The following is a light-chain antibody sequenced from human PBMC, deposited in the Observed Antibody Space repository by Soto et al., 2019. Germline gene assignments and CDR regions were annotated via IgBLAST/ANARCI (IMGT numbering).Light chain of an antibody. Sequence: EILLTQSPVTLSLSAGERATLACSASQSVSSSYLAWYQQKPGQAPRLLIYGASSRATGIPDRFSGSGSGTDFTLTISRLEPEDFAVYYCQQYDSSPITFGQGTRLEIK. CDR2: GAS. CDR3: QQYDSSPIT. V-gene: IGKV3-20*01. J-gene: IGKJ5*01. CDR1: QSVSSSY.